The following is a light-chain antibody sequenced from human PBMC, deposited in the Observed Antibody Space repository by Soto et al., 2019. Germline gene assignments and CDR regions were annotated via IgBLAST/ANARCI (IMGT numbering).Light chain of an antibody. Sequence: EIVMTQSPATLSVSPGERATLSCRASQSVSSNLAWYQQKPGQAPRLLIYGASTRATGIPARFSGSGSGTEFTLTISSLQSEDFAVYYCQQYNYWPRTFGQGTRWIS. CDR1: QSVSSN. CDR3: QQYNYWPRT. J-gene: IGKJ1*01. CDR2: GAS. V-gene: IGKV3-15*01.